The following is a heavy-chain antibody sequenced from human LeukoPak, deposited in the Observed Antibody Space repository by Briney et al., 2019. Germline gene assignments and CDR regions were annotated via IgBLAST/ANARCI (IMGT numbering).Heavy chain of an antibody. J-gene: IGHJ4*02. V-gene: IGHV3-11*06. CDR3: ARDDRGLRKVLY. Sequence: GGSLRLSCAASGFTFSDYYMSWIRQAPGKGLEWVSNISSSSSYTNYADSVKGRFTISRDNAQNSLYLQMNSLRAEDTAVYYCARDDRGLRKVLYWGQGTLVTVSS. CDR1: GFTFSDYY. D-gene: IGHD4-17*01. CDR2: ISSSSSYT.